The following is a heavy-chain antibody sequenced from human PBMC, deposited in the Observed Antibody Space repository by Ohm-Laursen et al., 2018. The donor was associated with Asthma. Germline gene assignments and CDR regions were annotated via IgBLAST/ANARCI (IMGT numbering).Heavy chain of an antibody. D-gene: IGHD2-2*01. V-gene: IGHV4-59*01. CDR1: GGSISSYY. J-gene: IGHJ4*02. Sequence: SETLSLTCAVSGGSISSYYCSWIRQPPGKGLEWIGYMYYSGSTNYNPSLKSRVTISVDTSKNQFSLKLSSVTAADTAVYYCARGRGPVLPTSRQFDYWGQGTLVTVSS. CDR2: MYYSGST. CDR3: ARGRGPVLPTSRQFDY.